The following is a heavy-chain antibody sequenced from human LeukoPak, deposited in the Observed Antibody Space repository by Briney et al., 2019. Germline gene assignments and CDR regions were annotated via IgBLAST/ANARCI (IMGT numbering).Heavy chain of an antibody. V-gene: IGHV4-4*02. D-gene: IGHD3-3*01. CDR1: GGSISSSNY. CDR3: AREGILGKGDAFDI. Sequence: SGTLSLTCAVFGGSISSSNYWNWVRQSPGKGLEWIGEIYHTGTTDYNPSLKSRLTMSLDKSKNEFSLKLTSVTAADTAVYYCAREGILGKGDAFDIWGHGTMVTVSS. J-gene: IGHJ3*02. CDR2: IYHTGTT.